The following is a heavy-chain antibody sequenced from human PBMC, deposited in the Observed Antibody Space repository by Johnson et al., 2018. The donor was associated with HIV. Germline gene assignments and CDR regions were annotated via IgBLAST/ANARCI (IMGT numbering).Heavy chain of an antibody. CDR2: ISSDGSNK. D-gene: IGHD3-3*01. CDR1: GFTFSSYG. CDR3: AKPQWVSSGAFDI. Sequence: QVQLVESGGGVDQPGRSLRLSCAASGFTFSSYGMHWVRQAPGKGLEWVAFISSDGSNKYFAVSVTGRFSISRDNSKNTLYLQMNSLTAEDTAVYYCAKPQWVSSGAFDIWGQGIMVTVSS. J-gene: IGHJ3*02. V-gene: IGHV3-30*18.